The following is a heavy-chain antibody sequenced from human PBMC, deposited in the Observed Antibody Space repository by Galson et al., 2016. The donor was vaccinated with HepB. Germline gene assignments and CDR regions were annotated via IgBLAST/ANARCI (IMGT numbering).Heavy chain of an antibody. CDR2: INIGGDST. V-gene: IGHV3-23*01. CDR1: GFTFSNYA. J-gene: IGHJ4*02. CDR3: AKDSPYSSGWSTY. D-gene: IGHD6-19*01. Sequence: SLRLSCAASGFTFSNYAMSWVRQAPGKGLEWVSSINIGGDSTYYADSVKGRFTISRDNSKNTVYLQMNSLRAEDTALYYCAKDSPYSSGWSTYWGQGTLVTVS.